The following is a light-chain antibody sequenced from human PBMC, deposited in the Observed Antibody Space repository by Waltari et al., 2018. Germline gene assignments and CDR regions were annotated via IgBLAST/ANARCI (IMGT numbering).Light chain of an antibody. CDR3: GTWDSSLSGAV. J-gene: IGLJ7*01. Sequence: QSVLTQPPSVSAAPGQRVTISCSGGHSNIGNNYVSWYRQFPGTAPKLLIYEDSERPSGVLGRFAGAKSGTSATLDITGLQAGDEADYYCGTWDSSLSGAVFGGGTHLTVL. CDR2: EDS. CDR1: HSNIGNNY. V-gene: IGLV1-51*02.